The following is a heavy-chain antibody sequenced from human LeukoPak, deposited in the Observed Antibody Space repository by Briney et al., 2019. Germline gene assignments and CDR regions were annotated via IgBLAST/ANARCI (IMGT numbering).Heavy chain of an antibody. CDR3: AELGITIIGGV. Sequence: GGSLRLSCAASGLTFSSYAMHWARQAPGEGLEWVTVISYDGSNKYYADSVNGRFTISRDNSKNTLYLQMNSLRAEDTAVYYGAELGITIIGGVWGKGTTVTISS. CDR1: GLTFSSYA. CDR2: ISYDGSNK. J-gene: IGHJ6*04. D-gene: IGHD3-10*02. V-gene: IGHV3-30*04.